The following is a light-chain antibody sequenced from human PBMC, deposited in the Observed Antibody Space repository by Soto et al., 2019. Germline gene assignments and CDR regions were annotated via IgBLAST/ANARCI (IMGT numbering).Light chain of an antibody. CDR1: NSDVGGYNY. CDR2: DVN. V-gene: IGLV2-14*01. Sequence: QSALTQPASVSGSPGQSITISCTGTNSDVGGYNYVSWYQQHPGKAPKLMIYDVNNRPSGISNRFSGSKSGNTASLTISGLQADDEADYYCSSYTTSYTLLFGGGTKVTVL. CDR3: SSYTTSYTLL. J-gene: IGLJ2*01.